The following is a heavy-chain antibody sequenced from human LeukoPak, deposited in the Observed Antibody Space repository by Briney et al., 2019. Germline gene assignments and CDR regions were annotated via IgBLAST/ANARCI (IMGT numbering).Heavy chain of an antibody. CDR2: INSDGSTT. CDR1: GFTFSSYW. Sequence: GGSLRLSCAASGFTFSSYWMHWVRQAPGKGPVRVSRINSDGSTTNYADSVKGRFTISRDNAKNTLYLQMNSLRAEDTAVYYCASSAPSDIWGRGTMVTVSS. CDR3: ASSAPSDI. J-gene: IGHJ3*02. V-gene: IGHV3-74*01.